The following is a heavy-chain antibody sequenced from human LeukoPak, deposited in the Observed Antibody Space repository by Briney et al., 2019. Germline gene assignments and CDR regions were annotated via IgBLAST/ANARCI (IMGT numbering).Heavy chain of an antibody. D-gene: IGHD2-15*01. J-gene: IGHJ4*02. CDR1: GFTFSSYS. V-gene: IGHV3-21*01. Sequence: PGGSLRLSCAASGFTFSSYSINWVRQAPGKGLEWVSSISSSSSYIYYADSVKGRFTISRDNAKNSLYLQMNSLRAEDTAVYYCARDCSGGSCYSGTLDYWGQGTLVTVSS. CDR3: ARDCSGGSCYSGTLDY. CDR2: ISSSSSYI.